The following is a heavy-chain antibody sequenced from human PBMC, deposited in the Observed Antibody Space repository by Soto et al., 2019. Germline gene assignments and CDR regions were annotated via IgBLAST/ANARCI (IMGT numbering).Heavy chain of an antibody. V-gene: IGHV4-59*01. D-gene: IGHD6-19*01. CDR1: GGSISSYY. CDR2: IYYSGST. CDR3: ARGGIAADIDPWGIRHGMYSSGWSYYYYYGMDV. Sequence: KTSETLSLTCTVSGGSISSYYWSWIRQPPGKGLEWIGYIYYSGSTNYNPSLKSRVTISVDTSKNQFSLKLSSVTAADTAVYYCARGGIAADIDPWGIRHGMYSSGWSYYYYYGMDVWGQGTTVTVSS. J-gene: IGHJ6*02.